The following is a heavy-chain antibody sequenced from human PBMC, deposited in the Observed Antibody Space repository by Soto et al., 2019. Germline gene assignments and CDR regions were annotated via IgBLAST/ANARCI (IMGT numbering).Heavy chain of an antibody. CDR2: IFSGGTT. D-gene: IGHD3-22*01. CDR1: GFTVSNTY. Sequence: RLSCAACGFTVSNTYMSWVRQTPGKGLEWVSVIFSGGTTYYADSVKGRFTISRDNSNNRLYLQMNSLRAEDTAVYYCARDLDSGYYDSSGFLAYWGQGTLVTVSS. V-gene: IGHV3-66*01. J-gene: IGHJ4*02. CDR3: ARDLDSGYYDSSGFLAY.